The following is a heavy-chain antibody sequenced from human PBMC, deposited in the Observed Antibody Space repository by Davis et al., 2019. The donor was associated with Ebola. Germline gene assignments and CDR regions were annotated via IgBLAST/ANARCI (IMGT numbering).Heavy chain of an antibody. CDR2: IYHSGST. CDR3: ARTEVITFGGVIPESWFDP. D-gene: IGHD3-16*02. Sequence: PGGSLRLSCAVSGGSISSSNWWSWVRQPPGKGLEWIGEIYHSGSTNYNPSLKSRVTISVDKSKNQFSLKLSSVTAADTAVYYCARTEVITFGGVIPESWFDPWGQGTLVTVSS. J-gene: IGHJ5*02. CDR1: GGSISSSNW. V-gene: IGHV4-4*02.